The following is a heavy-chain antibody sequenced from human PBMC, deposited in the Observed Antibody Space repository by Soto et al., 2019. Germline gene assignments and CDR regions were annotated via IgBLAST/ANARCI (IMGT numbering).Heavy chain of an antibody. CDR1: GYTFTVYY. J-gene: IGHJ4*02. CDR2: INPKSGGT. D-gene: IGHD1-26*01. V-gene: IGHV1-2*02. Sequence: VPVKVACKASGYTFTVYYMHWLRKAPGQGLEWMGWINPKSGGTMYPQKFQGRVTRTWDTSISTAYMALTRLRSDDTAVYYCARDLAKGGGSAGFDYWGQGTLVTVSS. CDR3: ARDLAKGGGSAGFDY.